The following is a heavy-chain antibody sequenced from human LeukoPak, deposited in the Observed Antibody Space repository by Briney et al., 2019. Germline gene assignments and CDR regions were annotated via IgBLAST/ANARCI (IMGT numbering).Heavy chain of an antibody. J-gene: IGHJ5*02. Sequence: SETLSLTCTVYGGSISSSSYYWGWIRQPPGKRLEWIGYIYYSGSTNYNPSLKSRVTISVDTSKNQFSLKLSSVTAADTAVYYCARDSSGWYRWFDPWGQGTLVTVSS. CDR3: ARDSSGWYRWFDP. V-gene: IGHV4-61*01. D-gene: IGHD6-19*01. CDR2: IYYSGST. CDR1: GGSISSSSYY.